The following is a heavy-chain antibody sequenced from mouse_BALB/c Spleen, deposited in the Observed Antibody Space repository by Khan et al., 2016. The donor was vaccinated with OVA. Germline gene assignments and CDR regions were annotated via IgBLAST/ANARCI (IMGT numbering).Heavy chain of an antibody. Sequence: VQLKQSGAEPVRPGALVKLSCKASGFNIKDYYMNWVKQRPEQGLEWIGWIDPENGNPIYDPKFQGKASISADTSSNTAYLQLSSLTSEDTAVSCCARLEYGSYWFAYWGQGTQVTVSA. CDR2: IDPENGNP. CDR3: ARLEYGSYWFAY. D-gene: IGHD2-10*02. V-gene: IGHV14-1*02. CDR1: GFNIKDYY. J-gene: IGHJ3*01.